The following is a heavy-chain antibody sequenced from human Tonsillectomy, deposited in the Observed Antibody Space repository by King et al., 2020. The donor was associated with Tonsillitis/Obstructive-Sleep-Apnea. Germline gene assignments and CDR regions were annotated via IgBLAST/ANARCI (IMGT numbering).Heavy chain of an antibody. Sequence: QLQESGPGLVKPSETLSLTCTVSGGSVSSGRYFWNWIRQTPGKGLEWIGYIFNRGSTDYNPSLKSRVTISEDTSETHFSLKLRSVTAADTAVCYCARRMCGTVCFWHYYYGMAVWGQGTTVIVSS. D-gene: IGHD2-2*01. CDR1: GGSVSSGRYF. CDR2: IFNRGST. V-gene: IGHV4-61*03. J-gene: IGHJ6*02. CDR3: ARRMCGTVCFWHYYYGMAV.